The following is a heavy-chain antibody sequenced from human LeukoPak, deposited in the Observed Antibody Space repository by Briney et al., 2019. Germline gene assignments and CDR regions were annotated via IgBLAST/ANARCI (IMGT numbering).Heavy chain of an antibody. D-gene: IGHD3-3*01. CDR1: GGSISSISYY. Sequence: SETLSLTCTVSGGSISSISYYWGWIRQPPGKGLEWIGSIYYSGSTYYNPSLKSRVTISVDTSKNQFSLKLSSVTAADTAVYYCARDNPDFWSGYPGVDHDPFDYWGQGTLVTVSS. CDR3: ARDNPDFWSGYPGVDHDPFDY. J-gene: IGHJ4*02. V-gene: IGHV4-39*07. CDR2: IYYSGST.